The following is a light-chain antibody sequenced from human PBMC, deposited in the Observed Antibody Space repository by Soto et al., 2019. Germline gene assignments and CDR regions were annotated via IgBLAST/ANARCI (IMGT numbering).Light chain of an antibody. CDR3: QQRSNWPLT. Sequence: ILLTQSPGTLSLSPREIATLSCRASQSVSSNLAWYQQKPGQAPRLLIYDASNRATGIPARFSGSGSGTDFTLTISSLEPEDFAVYYCQQRSNWPLTFGGGTKVDIK. CDR1: QSVSSN. V-gene: IGKV3-11*01. J-gene: IGKJ4*01. CDR2: DAS.